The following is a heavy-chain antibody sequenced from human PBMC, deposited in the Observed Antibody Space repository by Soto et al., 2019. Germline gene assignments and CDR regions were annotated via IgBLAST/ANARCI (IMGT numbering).Heavy chain of an antibody. CDR2: ISNDGGNK. D-gene: IGHD3-3*01. V-gene: IGHV3-30-3*01. J-gene: IGHJ5*02. CDR3: ARDKDQYDFCGGTLDP. CDR1: NFVFSVYS. Sequence: QLVESGGGVVQPERSLKLSCTASNFVFSVYSLHWVRQAPGKGLEWVALISNDGGNKYYADSVKGRFTISRDNSNNTRYLQMNSLRREDTAVYYGARDKDQYDFCGGTLDPWGQGTLVTVSS.